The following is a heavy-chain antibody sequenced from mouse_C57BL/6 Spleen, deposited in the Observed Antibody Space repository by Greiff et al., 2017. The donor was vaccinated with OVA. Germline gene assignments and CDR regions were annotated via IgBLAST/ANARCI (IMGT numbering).Heavy chain of an antibody. CDR1: GFTFSSYT. D-gene: IGHD4-1*01. CDR3: ARLLTGRGAWFAY. CDR2: ISGGGGNT. Sequence: EVHLVESGGGLVKPGGSLKLSCAASGFTFSSYTMSWVRQTPEKRLEWVATISGGGGNTYYPDSVKGRFTISRDNAKNTLYLQMSSLRSEYTALYYCARLLTGRGAWFAYWGQGTLVTVSA. V-gene: IGHV5-9*01. J-gene: IGHJ3*01.